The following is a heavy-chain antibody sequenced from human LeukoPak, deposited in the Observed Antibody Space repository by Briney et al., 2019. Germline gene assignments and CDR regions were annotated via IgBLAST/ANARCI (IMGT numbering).Heavy chain of an antibody. Sequence: SETLSLTCTVSGGSISSGYWMWLRQPAGKGLEWIVRIYTSGGTRYNPSLRGRVTMSAVTSKNQFSLKLSSVTAADTAVYYCARGIRVTASLLSVGFYFDDWGRGTLVTVSS. CDR1: GGSISSGY. D-gene: IGHD2-21*02. J-gene: IGHJ4*02. V-gene: IGHV4-4*07. CDR2: IYTSGGT. CDR3: ARGIRVTASLLSVGFYFDD.